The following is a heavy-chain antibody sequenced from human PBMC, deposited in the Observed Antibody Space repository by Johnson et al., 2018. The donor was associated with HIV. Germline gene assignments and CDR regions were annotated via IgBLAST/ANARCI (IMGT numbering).Heavy chain of an antibody. CDR1: GFTFDDYA. CDR2: ISWNSGSI. V-gene: IGHV3-9*01. D-gene: IGHD2-2*01. CDR3: ARGGVVHDAFDM. J-gene: IGHJ3*02. Sequence: VQLVGSGGGLVQPGRSLRLSCAASGFTFDDYAMHWVRQAPGKGLEWVSGISWNSGSIGYADSVKGRFTISRDNAKNSLYLQMNSLRAEDTAVYYCARGGVVHDAFDMWGQWTMVTVSS.